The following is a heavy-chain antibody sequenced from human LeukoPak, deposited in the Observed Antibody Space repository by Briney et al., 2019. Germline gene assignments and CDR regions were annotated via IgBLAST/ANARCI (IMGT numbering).Heavy chain of an antibody. CDR2: ISGSGGST. D-gene: IGHD1-26*01. CDR3: ANQGARRIVAYYFDY. V-gene: IGHV3-23*01. J-gene: IGHJ4*02. CDR1: GFTFSSYA. Sequence: GGSLRLSCAASGFTFSSYAMSWVRQAPGKGLEWVSAISGSGGSTYYADSVKGRFTISRDNSKNTLYLQMNSLRAEDTAVYYCANQGARRIVAYYFDYWGQGTLVTVSS.